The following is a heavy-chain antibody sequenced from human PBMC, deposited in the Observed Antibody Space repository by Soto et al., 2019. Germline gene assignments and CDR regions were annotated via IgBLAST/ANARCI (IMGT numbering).Heavy chain of an antibody. CDR1: GGTFSSYA. D-gene: IGHD2-2*01. CDR3: ARDPKLIPAAINAFDI. Sequence: QVQLVQSGAEVKKPGSSVKVSCKASGGTFSSYAISWVRQAPGQGLEWMGGIIPIFGTANYAQKFQGRVTITADESTSTAYMELSSLRSEDTGVYYCARDPKLIPAAINAFDIWGQGTMVTVSS. CDR2: IIPIFGTA. J-gene: IGHJ3*02. V-gene: IGHV1-69*01.